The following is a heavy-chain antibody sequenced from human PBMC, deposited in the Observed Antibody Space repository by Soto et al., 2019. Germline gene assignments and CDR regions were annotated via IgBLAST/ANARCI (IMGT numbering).Heavy chain of an antibody. Sequence: QVQLVQSGAEVKKPGASVKVSCKASGYTFTSYGIIWVRQAPGQGLEWMGWISAYNGNTNYAQKLQGRVTMTTDTSTSTAYMELRSLRSDDTAVYYCARDGRSSSWYFPIYYYMDVWGKGTTVTVSS. CDR1: GYTFTSYG. CDR3: ARDGRSSSWYFPIYYYMDV. D-gene: IGHD6-13*01. CDR2: ISAYNGNT. J-gene: IGHJ6*03. V-gene: IGHV1-18*01.